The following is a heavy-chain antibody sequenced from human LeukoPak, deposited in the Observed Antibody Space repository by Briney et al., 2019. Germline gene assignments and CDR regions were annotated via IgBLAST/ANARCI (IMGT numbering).Heavy chain of an antibody. CDR1: GGSFSSGGYY. CDR2: IYYSGST. D-gene: IGHD1-26*01. Sequence: SETLSLTCTVSGGSFSSGGYYWSWIRQHPGKGLEWIGYIYYSGSTYYNPSLKSRVTISVDTSKSQFSLKLSSVTAADTAVYYCASGGNWYFDLWGRGTLVTVSS. CDR3: ASGGNWYFDL. J-gene: IGHJ2*01. V-gene: IGHV4-31*03.